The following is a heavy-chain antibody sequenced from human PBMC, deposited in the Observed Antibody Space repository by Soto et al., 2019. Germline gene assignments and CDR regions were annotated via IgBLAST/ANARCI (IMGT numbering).Heavy chain of an antibody. CDR3: ARVNTGPVRATLNWFDP. D-gene: IGHD1-26*01. CDR2: ISAYNGNT. Sequence: ASVKVSCKASGYTFTSYGISWVRQAPGQGLEWMGWISAYNGNTNYAQKLQGRVTMTTDTSTSTAYMELRSLRSDDTAVYYCARVNTGPVRATLNWFDPWGQGTLVTVSS. CDR1: GYTFTSYG. J-gene: IGHJ5*02. V-gene: IGHV1-18*01.